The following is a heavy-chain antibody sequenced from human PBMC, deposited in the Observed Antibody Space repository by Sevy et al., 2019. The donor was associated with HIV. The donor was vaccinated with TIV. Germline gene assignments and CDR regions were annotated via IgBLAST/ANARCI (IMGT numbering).Heavy chain of an antibody. CDR3: ARFVGYCSGGRCSIIDF. Sequence: GGSLRLSCAAPGFILSDLAVGWVRQTPGKGLEWLAVISYNGRNQYYADSAKGRFTISKDDSKNKLYLKLNSLRAEDTAVYYCARFVGYCSGGRCSIIDFWGQGTLVTVSS. CDR1: GFILSDLA. V-gene: IGHV3-30*04. D-gene: IGHD2-15*01. CDR2: ISYNGRNQ. J-gene: IGHJ4*02.